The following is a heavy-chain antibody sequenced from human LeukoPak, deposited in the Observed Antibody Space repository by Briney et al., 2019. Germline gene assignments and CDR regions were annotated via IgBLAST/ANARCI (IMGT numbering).Heavy chain of an antibody. CDR2: ISYDGSNK. CDR1: GFIFSNYG. CDR3: AKGGTYRDYFDY. D-gene: IGHD3-16*01. Sequence: TGRSLRLSCAASGFIFSNYGIHWVRQAPGKGLEWVTVISYDGSNKYYADSVKGRFTISRDNSKNTLYLQMNSLRAEDTAVYYCAKGGTYRDYFDYWGQGTLVTVSS. J-gene: IGHJ4*02. V-gene: IGHV3-30*18.